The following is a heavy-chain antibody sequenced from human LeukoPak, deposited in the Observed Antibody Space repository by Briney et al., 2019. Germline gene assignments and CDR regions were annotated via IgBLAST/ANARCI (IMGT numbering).Heavy chain of an antibody. J-gene: IGHJ4*02. V-gene: IGHV3-30*04. D-gene: IGHD3-3*01. Sequence: GGSLRLSCEASGFTFSNYPMHWVRQAPGKGLEWVAFISYDGSNKYYADSVKGRFTISRDNAKNSLYLQMNSLRAEDTAVYYCARLREIPVFGVVTKSTSYFDYWGQGTLVTVSS. CDR2: ISYDGSNK. CDR3: ARLREIPVFGVVTKSTSYFDY. CDR1: GFTFSNYP.